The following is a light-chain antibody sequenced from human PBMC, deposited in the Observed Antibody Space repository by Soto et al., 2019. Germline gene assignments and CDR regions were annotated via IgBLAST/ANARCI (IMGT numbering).Light chain of an antibody. CDR1: QSIGDS. CDR2: DVS. V-gene: IGKV1-5*01. CDR3: QQYDGYSRT. Sequence: GDSVTITCRASQSIGDSLAWYQQKPGKAPYLLISDVSSLERGVPSRFSGSGSGTEFTLTISSMQPDDFATFYCQQYDGYSRTFGQGTKVEI. J-gene: IGKJ1*01.